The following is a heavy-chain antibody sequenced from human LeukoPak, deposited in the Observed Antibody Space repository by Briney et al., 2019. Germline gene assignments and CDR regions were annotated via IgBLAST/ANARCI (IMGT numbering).Heavy chain of an antibody. V-gene: IGHV1-69*05. CDR1: GGTFSSYP. J-gene: IGHJ4*01. Sequence: SVKVSCKASGGTFSSYPISWVRQAPGQGLEWMGGIIPIFGTANYAQKFQGRVTITTDESTSTAYMELSSLRSEDMAVYYCTRRSGGTGTTLGYWGQGTLVTVSS. D-gene: IGHD1-1*01. CDR2: IIPIFGTA. CDR3: TRRSGGTGTTLGY.